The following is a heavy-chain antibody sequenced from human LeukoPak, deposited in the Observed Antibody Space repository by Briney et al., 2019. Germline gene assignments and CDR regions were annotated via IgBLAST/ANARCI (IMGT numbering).Heavy chain of an antibody. CDR3: ASTPSDGYEYYFDY. V-gene: IGHV1-18*01. CDR1: GYTFTRHG. J-gene: IGHJ4*02. D-gene: IGHD5-12*01. Sequence: ASVKVSCKASGYTFTRHGISWVRQAPGQGLEWMGWISGYNGDTNYAQKFQGRVTVTTDTSTSTAYMELRSLTSDDTAVYYCASTPSDGYEYYFDYWGQGTLVTVSS. CDR2: ISGYNGDT.